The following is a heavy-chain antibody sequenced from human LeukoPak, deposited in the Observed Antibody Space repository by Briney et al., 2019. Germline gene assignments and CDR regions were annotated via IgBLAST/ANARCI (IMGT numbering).Heavy chain of an antibody. Sequence: GGSLRLSCAASGFTFTNYAMTWVRQAPGKGLEWVSSISASGVMTYYADSVEGRFTVSRDTSKNSLYLQMSSLTAADTAVYYCAKDRSIGTYYTFDHWGQGTLVTVSS. V-gene: IGHV3-23*01. J-gene: IGHJ4*02. CDR2: ISASGVMT. CDR1: GFTFTNYA. CDR3: AKDRSIGTYYTFDH. D-gene: IGHD1-26*01.